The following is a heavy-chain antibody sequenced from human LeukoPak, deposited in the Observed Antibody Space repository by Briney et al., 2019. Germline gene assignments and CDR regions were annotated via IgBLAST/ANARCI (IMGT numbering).Heavy chain of an antibody. CDR3: GKDGGQYSSGPEFDP. D-gene: IGHD6-19*01. CDR1: GIVFSNTA. Sequence: GGSLRLSCAASGIVFSNTAMNWARQSPGRGLEWVSAISSGGERTFYADSVKGRFTIPRDNSKNMVYLQTNSLRADDTAIYYCGKDGGQYSSGPEFDPRGQGALVTVSS. CDR2: ISSGGERT. V-gene: IGHV3-23*01. J-gene: IGHJ5*02.